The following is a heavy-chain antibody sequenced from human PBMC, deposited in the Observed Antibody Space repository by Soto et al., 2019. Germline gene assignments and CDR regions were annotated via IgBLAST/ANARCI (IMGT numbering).Heavy chain of an antibody. V-gene: IGHV2-5*02. CDR3: ARSYYGFPGTPIRWFDP. CDR1: GFSLTSSGVG. J-gene: IGHJ5*02. CDR2: IYWDDDI. Sequence: QITLKESGPTLGKPTQTLTVTCTVSGFSLTSSGVGVGWIRQPPGKALEWVALIYWDDDIRYSPSLKSRLTTTKDTSKNQVVLKMTNIDPVDTATYSCARSYYGFPGTPIRWFDPWGQGILVTVSS. D-gene: IGHD3-3*01.